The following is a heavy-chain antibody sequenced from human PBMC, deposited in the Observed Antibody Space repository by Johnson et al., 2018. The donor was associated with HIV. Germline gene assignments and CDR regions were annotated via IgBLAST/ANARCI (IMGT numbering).Heavy chain of an antibody. CDR2: INSDGSST. CDR1: GFTFSDYY. CDR3: AKDLELSPGTARAVGGSFDI. Sequence: QVQLVESGGGLVKPGGSLRLSCAASGFTFSDYYMRWIRQAPGKGLEWVSRINSDGSSTRYADSVKGRFTISRDNAKNTLYLQMNSLRAEDTAVYYCAKDLELSPGTARAVGGSFDIWGRGTVVTVSS. D-gene: IGHD6-19*01. J-gene: IGHJ3*02. V-gene: IGHV3-11*06.